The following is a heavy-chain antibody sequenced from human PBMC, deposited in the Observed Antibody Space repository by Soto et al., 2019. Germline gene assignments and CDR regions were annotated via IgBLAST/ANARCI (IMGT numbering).Heavy chain of an antibody. Sequence: PGGSLRLSCAASGFTFSSYAMSWVRQAPGKGLEWVSAISGSGGSTYYADSVKGRFTISRDNSKNTLYLQMNSLRAEDTAVYYCAKEVSYYDFWTYGYYYYGMDVWGQGTTVTVSS. CDR2: ISGSGGST. CDR3: AKEVSYYDFWTYGYYYYGMDV. V-gene: IGHV3-23*01. J-gene: IGHJ6*02. CDR1: GFTFSSYA. D-gene: IGHD3-3*01.